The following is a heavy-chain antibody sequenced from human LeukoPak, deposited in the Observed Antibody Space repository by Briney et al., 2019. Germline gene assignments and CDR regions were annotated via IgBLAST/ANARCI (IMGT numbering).Heavy chain of an antibody. J-gene: IGHJ4*02. CDR2: ISSSGSTT. CDR1: GFTFSDFY. D-gene: IGHD2/OR15-2a*01. V-gene: IGHV3-11*01. CDR3: ARFYDS. Sequence: GGSLRLSCAASGFTFSDFYTSWIRQAPGKGLEWVSHISSSGSTTYYAESVKGRFTISRDNTKNSLYLQMNSLRAEDTAVYYCARFYDSWGQGTLVTVSS.